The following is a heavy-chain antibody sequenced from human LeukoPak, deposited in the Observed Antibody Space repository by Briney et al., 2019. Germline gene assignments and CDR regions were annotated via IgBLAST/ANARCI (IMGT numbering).Heavy chain of an antibody. Sequence: PGGSLRLSCAASGFTFRNYGMNWVRQAPGKGLEWVSYISSTSSNIAYADSVKGRVTISRDNVRNTLYLQINSLRVEDTSVYYCARGGAARPDYWGQGTLVTVSS. D-gene: IGHD6-6*01. CDR2: ISSTSSNI. CDR3: ARGGAARPDY. V-gene: IGHV3-48*04. J-gene: IGHJ4*02. CDR1: GFTFRNYG.